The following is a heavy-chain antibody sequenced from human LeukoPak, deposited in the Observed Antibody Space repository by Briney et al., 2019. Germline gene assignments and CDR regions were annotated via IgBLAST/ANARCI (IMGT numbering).Heavy chain of an antibody. CDR2: ISGSGGST. Sequence: GGSLRLSCAASGFTFSSYGMSWVRQAPGKGLKWVSAISGSGGSTYYADSVKGRFTISRDNSKNTLYLQMNSLRAEDTAVYYCAKDAITYYYDSSGYYLRYWGQGTLVTVSS. V-gene: IGHV3-23*01. D-gene: IGHD3-22*01. CDR1: GFTFSSYG. J-gene: IGHJ4*02. CDR3: AKDAITYYYDSSGYYLRY.